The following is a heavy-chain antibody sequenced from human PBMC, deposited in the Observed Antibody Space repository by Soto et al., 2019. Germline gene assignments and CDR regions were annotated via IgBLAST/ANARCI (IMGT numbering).Heavy chain of an antibody. V-gene: IGHV1-69*01. CDR2: IIPIPGTA. Sequence: QVQLVQSGAEVKKPGSSVKVSCKASGGTFSSYAISWVRQAPGQGLEWMGGIIPIPGTANYAQKFQGRVTITADESTSTADMELSSLRSEDTAVYYCARSQGSSTSLEFYYYYYYGMDVWGQGTTVTVSS. CDR3: ARSQGSSTSLEFYYYYYYGMDV. D-gene: IGHD2-2*01. J-gene: IGHJ6*02. CDR1: GGTFSSYA.